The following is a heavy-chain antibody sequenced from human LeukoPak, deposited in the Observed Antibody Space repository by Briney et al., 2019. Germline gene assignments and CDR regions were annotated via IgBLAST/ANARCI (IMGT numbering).Heavy chain of an antibody. CDR1: GFTFSSYG. CDR3: ARDYCSSTTCYPDY. Sequence: GGSLRLSCAASGFTFSSYGMHWVRQAPGKGLEWVAVISYDGSNKYYADSVKGRFTISRDNSKNTLYLQMISLRAEDTAVYYCARDYCSSTTCYPDYWGQGTLVTVSS. CDR2: ISYDGSNK. J-gene: IGHJ4*02. V-gene: IGHV3-30*03. D-gene: IGHD2-2*01.